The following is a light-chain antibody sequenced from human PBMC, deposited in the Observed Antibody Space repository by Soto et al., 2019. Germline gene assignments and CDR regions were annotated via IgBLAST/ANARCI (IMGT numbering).Light chain of an antibody. CDR2: GAS. Sequence: EVALTQSPGTLSLSPGARATLSCRASQSIANDYLTWYQQRPGQAPRLLISGASTRATGIPARFTGSVSETEFTLTISSLQSEDFAFYYCQQYNNWPRTFGQGTKVDIK. V-gene: IGKV3-15*01. CDR3: QQYNNWPRT. J-gene: IGKJ1*01. CDR1: QSIANDY.